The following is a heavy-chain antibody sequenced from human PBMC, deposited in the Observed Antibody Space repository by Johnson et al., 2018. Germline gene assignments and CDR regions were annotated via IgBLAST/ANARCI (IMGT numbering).Heavy chain of an antibody. Sequence: QVQLVQSGGGVVQXGRSLRLSCAASGFTFSSYGMHWVRQAPGKGLEWVAVISYDGSNKYYADPVKGRFTISRDNSKKTLYLQMNSLRAEDTAVYYCAKDGWELLAFDIWGQGTMVTVSS. CDR2: ISYDGSNK. CDR1: GFTFSSYG. D-gene: IGHD1-26*01. CDR3: AKDGWELLAFDI. J-gene: IGHJ3*02. V-gene: IGHV3-30*18.